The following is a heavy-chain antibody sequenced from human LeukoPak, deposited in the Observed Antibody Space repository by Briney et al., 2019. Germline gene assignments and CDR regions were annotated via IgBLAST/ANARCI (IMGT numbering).Heavy chain of an antibody. D-gene: IGHD5-18*01. V-gene: IGHV1-69*13. CDR1: GGTFSSYA. CDR3: ARDHGYSYGSPDY. Sequence: GASVTVSCTASGGTFSSYAISWVRQAPGQGLEWMGGIIPIFGTANYAQKFQGRVTITADESTSTAYMELSSLRSEDTAVYYCARDHGYSYGSPDYWGQGTLVTVSS. CDR2: IIPIFGTA. J-gene: IGHJ4*02.